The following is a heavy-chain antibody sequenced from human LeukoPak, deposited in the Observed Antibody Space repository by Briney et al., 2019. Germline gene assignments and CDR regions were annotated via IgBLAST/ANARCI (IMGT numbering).Heavy chain of an antibody. J-gene: IGHJ3*02. CDR3: AIIALVPM. V-gene: IGHV1-69*04. CDR2: ITPVFDMA. CDR1: GGTFNNYA. D-gene: IGHD6-19*01. Sequence: GASVKVSCKVSGGTFNNYAISWVRQAPGQGLEWMGRITPVFDMANYAQKFQGTVTITADKSTSTVYMELSSLRNEDTAVYYCAIIALVPMWGQGTKVIVSS.